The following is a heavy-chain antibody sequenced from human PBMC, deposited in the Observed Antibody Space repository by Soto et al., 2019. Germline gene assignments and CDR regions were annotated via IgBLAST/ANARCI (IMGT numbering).Heavy chain of an antibody. D-gene: IGHD2-15*01. CDR2: ISSTSSYI. Sequence: EVQLVESGGGLVQPGGSLRLPCAAAGLSFNSYSMNWVRQSPGQGLEWVSSISSTSSYIYYADSVKGRFTISRDYAKNSLYLQMNSLRAEDTAVYYCARALLSTVVVAGFDYWDQGAIVIVSS. CDR3: ARALLSTVVVAGFDY. J-gene: IGHJ4*02. CDR1: GLSFNSYS. V-gene: IGHV3-21*01.